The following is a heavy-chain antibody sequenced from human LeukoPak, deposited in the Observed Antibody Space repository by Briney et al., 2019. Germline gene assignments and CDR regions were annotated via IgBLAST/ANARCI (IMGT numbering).Heavy chain of an antibody. V-gene: IGHV3-30*04. CDR3: ARDPMNYGANWFDP. Sequence: GRSLTLYCAASRFTFSSYAMHWVRQAPGKGLEWVTVISYDGSNKYYADSVKGRFTISRDNSKNTLYLQMNSLRAEDTAVYYCARDPMNYGANWFDPWGQGTLVTVSS. D-gene: IGHD1-7*01. CDR2: ISYDGSNK. J-gene: IGHJ5*02. CDR1: RFTFSSYA.